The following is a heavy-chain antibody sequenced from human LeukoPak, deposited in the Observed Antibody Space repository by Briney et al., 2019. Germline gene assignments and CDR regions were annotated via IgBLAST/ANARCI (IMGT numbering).Heavy chain of an antibody. Sequence: GGSLRLSCAASGFTFSSYSMNWVRQAPGKGLEWVSSISSSSSYIYYADSVKGRFTISRDNAKNSLYLQMNSLRAEDTAVYYCARDGRITMVRGAPPAFDYWGQGTLVTVSS. J-gene: IGHJ4*02. D-gene: IGHD3-10*01. V-gene: IGHV3-21*01. CDR1: GFTFSSYS. CDR3: ARDGRITMVRGAPPAFDY. CDR2: ISSSSSYI.